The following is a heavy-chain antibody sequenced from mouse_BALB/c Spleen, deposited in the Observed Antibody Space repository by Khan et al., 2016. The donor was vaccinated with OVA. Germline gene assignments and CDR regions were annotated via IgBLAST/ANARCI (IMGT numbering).Heavy chain of an antibody. Sequence: EVELVESGGDLVKPGGSLKLSCAASGFTFSHYAMSWVRQTLAKRLEWVASNSSGGTTYYTDSVKGRFTLSRDNARNILYLQMNSLRSEDTAMFYCARDYWFTYWGQGTLVTVSA. D-gene: IGHD1-1*02. CDR1: GFTFSHYA. J-gene: IGHJ3*01. CDR2: NSSGGTT. CDR3: ARDYWFTY. V-gene: IGHV5-6-5*01.